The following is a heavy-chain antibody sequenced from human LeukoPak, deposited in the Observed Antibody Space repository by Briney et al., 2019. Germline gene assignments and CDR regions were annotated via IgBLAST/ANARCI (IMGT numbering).Heavy chain of an antibody. CDR1: GGSISSYY. CDR2: INHSGST. CDR3: AGEAPYYYDSSGYQ. V-gene: IGHV4-34*01. D-gene: IGHD3-22*01. J-gene: IGHJ4*02. Sequence: SETLSLTCTVSGGSISSYYWSWIRQPPGKGLEWIGEINHSGSTNYNPSLKSRVTISVDASKNQFSLKLSSVTAADTAVYYCAGEAPYYYDSSGYQWGQGTLVTVSS.